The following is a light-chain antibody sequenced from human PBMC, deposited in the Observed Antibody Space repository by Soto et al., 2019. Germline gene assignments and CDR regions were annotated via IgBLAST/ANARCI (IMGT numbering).Light chain of an antibody. CDR2: TAS. V-gene: IGKV1-39*01. Sequence: DLQMTQSPSSLSASVGDRVTITCRASQTISNYLNWYQQKPGKAPDLLIYTASSLQSGVPSRFSGSGSGTDFTLTISSLQPEDFATYYCQQSYSTLYTFGQGTKLEIK. J-gene: IGKJ2*01. CDR1: QTISNY. CDR3: QQSYSTLYT.